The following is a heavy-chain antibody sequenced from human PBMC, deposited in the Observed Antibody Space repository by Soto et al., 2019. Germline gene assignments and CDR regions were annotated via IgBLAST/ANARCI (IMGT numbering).Heavy chain of an antibody. CDR3: ASGYYDILKVGAAHSY. CDR2: IIPILGIA. CDR1: GGTFSSYT. D-gene: IGHD3-9*01. J-gene: IGHJ4*02. V-gene: IGHV1-69*02. Sequence: QVQLVQSGAEVKKPGSSVKVSCKASGGTFSSYTISWVRQAPRQGLEWMARIIPILGIANYAQKFQGRVTITADKSTSTAYMELSSLRSEDTAVYYCASGYYDILKVGAAHSYWGQGTLVTVSS.